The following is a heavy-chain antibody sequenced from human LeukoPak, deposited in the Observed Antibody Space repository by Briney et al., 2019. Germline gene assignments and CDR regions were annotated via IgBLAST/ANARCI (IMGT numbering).Heavy chain of an antibody. CDR1: GFTFSNYA. V-gene: IGHV3-23*01. J-gene: IGHJ4*02. CDR3: AKERREQSRDNYFDY. Sequence: GGSLRLSCVASGFTFSNYAMSWVRLAPGRGLEWVSVISGSGLTTFYADSVKGRFAISRDNSKNTLYLQMNSLRAEDTAVYYCAKERREQSRDNYFDYWGQGTLVTVSS. CDR2: ISGSGLTT. D-gene: IGHD1-26*01.